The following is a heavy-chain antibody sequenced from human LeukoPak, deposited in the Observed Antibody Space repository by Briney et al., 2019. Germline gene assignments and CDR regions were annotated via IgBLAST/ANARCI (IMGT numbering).Heavy chain of an antibody. CDR2: ISAYNGNT. J-gene: IGHJ4*02. CDR3: ARDEGYYDSSGYPDY. V-gene: IGHV1-18*01. D-gene: IGHD3-22*01. CDR1: GYTFTSYG. Sequence: ASVKVSCKASGYTFTSYGISWVRQAPGQGLEWMGWISAYNGNTNYAQKLQGRVTMTTDTSTSTAYMELRSLRSDDTAVYYCARDEGYYDSSGYPDYWGQGTLVTVSS.